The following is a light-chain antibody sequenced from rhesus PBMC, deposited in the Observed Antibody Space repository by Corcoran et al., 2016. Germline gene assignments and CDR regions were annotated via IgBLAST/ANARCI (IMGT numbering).Light chain of an antibody. CDR1: ENVNNY. Sequence: DIQMTQSPSSLSASVGDRVTITCRASENVNNYLNWYQQKPGNAPKLLIDKASPLQSGVQSRFSGSGSGTVYTFTISSLQPKDVAPCYCQHGYDTPWTFGQGTKVEI. CDR2: KAS. V-gene: IGKV1-74*01. CDR3: QHGYDTPWT. J-gene: IGKJ1*01.